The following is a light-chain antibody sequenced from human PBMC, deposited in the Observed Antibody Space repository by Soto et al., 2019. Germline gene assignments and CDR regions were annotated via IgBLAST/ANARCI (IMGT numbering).Light chain of an antibody. J-gene: IGKJ4*01. CDR3: QQYGSSPPLT. Sequence: EFVLTQSPGTLSLSPGESATLSCRASQSVSSSYLAWYRQKPGQAPRILIYGASTRAPGIADRFSGSGSGTDFTLTISRLEPEDFALYYCQQYGSSPPLTFGGGTKVEIK. CDR2: GAS. V-gene: IGKV3-20*01. CDR1: QSVSSSY.